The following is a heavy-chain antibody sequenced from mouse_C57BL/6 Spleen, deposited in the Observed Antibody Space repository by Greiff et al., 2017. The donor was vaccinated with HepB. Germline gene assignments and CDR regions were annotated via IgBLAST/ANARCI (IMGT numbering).Heavy chain of an antibody. D-gene: IGHD2-4*01. CDR3: AKGIYYDYDGEDY. CDR2: IYPGDGDT. Sequence: VKLQQSGPELVKPGASVKISCKASGYAFSSSWMNWVKQRPGKGLEWIGRIYPGDGDTNYNGKFKGKATLTADKSSSTAYMQLSSLTSEDSAVYFCAKGIYYDYDGEDYWGQGTTLTVSS. J-gene: IGHJ2*01. CDR1: GYAFSSSW. V-gene: IGHV1-82*01.